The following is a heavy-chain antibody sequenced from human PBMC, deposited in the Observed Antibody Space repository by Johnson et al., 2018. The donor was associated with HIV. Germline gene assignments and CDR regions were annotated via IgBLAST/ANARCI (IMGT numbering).Heavy chain of an antibody. J-gene: IGHJ3*02. CDR3: ARDISRWMVAATPRAFDI. D-gene: IGHD2-15*01. CDR2: IGSSGGGA. CDR1: GFIFSDYS. V-gene: IGHV3-64*07. Sequence: VQLVESGGGLVQPGGSLRLSCVGSGFIFSDYSMHWVRQAPGKGLEYVSLIGSSGGGAFYADSVKGRFIISRDNSKNTLYLQMGSLTTEDMAVYYCARDISRWMVAATPRAFDIWGQGTMVTVSS.